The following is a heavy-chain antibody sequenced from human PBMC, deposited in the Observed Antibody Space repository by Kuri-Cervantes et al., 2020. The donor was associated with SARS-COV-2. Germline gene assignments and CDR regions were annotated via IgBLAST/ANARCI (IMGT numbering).Heavy chain of an antibody. D-gene: IGHD2-21*01. CDR1: GASISSGNYY. CDR2: IYYSGST. Sequence: SETLSLTCTVSGASISSGNYYWSWIRQPAGKGLEWIGYIYYSGSTYYNPSLKSRVTISVDTSKNQFSLKLSSVTAADTAVYYCARVAIAYYSHYYYYMDVWGKGTTVTVSS. J-gene: IGHJ6*03. V-gene: IGHV4-30-4*08. CDR3: ARVAIAYYSHYYYYMDV.